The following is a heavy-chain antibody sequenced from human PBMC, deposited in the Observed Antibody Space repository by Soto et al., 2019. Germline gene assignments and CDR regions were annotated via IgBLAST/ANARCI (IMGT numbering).Heavy chain of an antibody. D-gene: IGHD4-17*01. Sequence: QVQLVESGGGVVQPGRSLRLSCAASGFTFSGYAMHWVRQAPGKGLEWLAVMSYDGSNKYYADSVKGRITISRDNSKNXLYLQMHSLRAEDTAVYYCAREVRYGDYAYYYGMDVWGQGTTVTVSS. CDR1: GFTFSGYA. V-gene: IGHV3-30*03. CDR2: MSYDGSNK. J-gene: IGHJ6*02. CDR3: AREVRYGDYAYYYGMDV.